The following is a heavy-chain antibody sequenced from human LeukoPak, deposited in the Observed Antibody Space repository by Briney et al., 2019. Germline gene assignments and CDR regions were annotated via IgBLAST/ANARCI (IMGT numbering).Heavy chain of an antibody. V-gene: IGHV1-2*02. Sequence: GASVKVSCKASGYTFTGYYMHWVRQAPGQGLEWMGWINLNSGGTNYAQKFQGRVTMTRDTSISTAYMELSRLRSDDTAVYYCAREPPYCSSTSCYRGGFDYWGQGTLVTVSS. CDR2: INLNSGGT. CDR3: AREPPYCSSTSCYRGGFDY. J-gene: IGHJ4*02. CDR1: GYTFTGYY. D-gene: IGHD2-2*02.